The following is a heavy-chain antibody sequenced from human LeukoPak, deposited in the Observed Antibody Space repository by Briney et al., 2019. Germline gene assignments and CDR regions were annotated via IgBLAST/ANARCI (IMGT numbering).Heavy chain of an antibody. D-gene: IGHD6-13*01. Sequence: PGGSLRLSCAASGFTFSSYWMSWVRQAPGKGLEWVANIKQDGSEKYYVDSVKGRFTISRDNAKNTLYLHMNSLRAEDTALYYCAREPRTAAGTGDYWGQGTLVTVSS. J-gene: IGHJ4*02. CDR3: AREPRTAAGTGDY. CDR1: GFTFSSYW. CDR2: IKQDGSEK. V-gene: IGHV3-7*01.